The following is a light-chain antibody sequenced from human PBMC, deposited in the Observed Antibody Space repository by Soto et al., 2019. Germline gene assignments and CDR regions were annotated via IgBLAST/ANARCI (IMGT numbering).Light chain of an antibody. V-gene: IGKV3-20*01. CDR3: QQYVSSPRT. J-gene: IGKJ1*01. Sequence: ENVLTQSPGTLSLSPGESATLSCRASQIVYNGYLAWYQQKPGQPPRLLIFGASTRASGVPDRFSGSESGTDFTLTINRLQPXXFAVYYCQQYVSSPRTFGQGTRVEIK. CDR2: GAS. CDR1: QIVYNGY.